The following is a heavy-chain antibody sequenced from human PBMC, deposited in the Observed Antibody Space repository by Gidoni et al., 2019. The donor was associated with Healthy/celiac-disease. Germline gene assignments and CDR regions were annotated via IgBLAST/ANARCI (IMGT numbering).Heavy chain of an antibody. V-gene: IGHV4-34*01. J-gene: IGHJ4*02. CDR3: ARSIHYDFWSGAIDY. D-gene: IGHD3-3*01. Sequence: QVQLQQRCAGLLKPSETLSLTCAVYGGCFSGYYWSWIRQPPGKGLEWIGEIKHSGSTNYNPSLKSRVTISVDTSKNKFSLKLSSVTAADTAVYYCARSIHYDFWSGAIDYWGQGTLVTVSS. CDR2: IKHSGST. CDR1: GGCFSGYY.